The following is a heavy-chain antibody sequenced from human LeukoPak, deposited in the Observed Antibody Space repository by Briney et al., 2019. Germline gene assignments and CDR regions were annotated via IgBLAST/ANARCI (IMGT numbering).Heavy chain of an antibody. CDR2: IYTSGST. V-gene: IGHV4-4*07. CDR1: GGSISSYY. CDR3: ARVEGGRAKGWWFDP. J-gene: IGHJ5*02. Sequence: SETLSLTCTVSGGSISSYYWSWIRQPPGKGLEWIGRIYTSGSTNYNPSLKSRVTMSVDTSKNQFSLKLSSVTAADTAVYYCARVEGGRAKGWWFDPWGQGTLVTVSS. D-gene: IGHD2-15*01.